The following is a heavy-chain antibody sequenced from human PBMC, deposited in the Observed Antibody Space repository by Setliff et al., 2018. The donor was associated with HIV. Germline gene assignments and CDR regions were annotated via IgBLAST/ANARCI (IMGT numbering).Heavy chain of an antibody. CDR3: ARGIAALTASFDS. J-gene: IGHJ4*02. Sequence: LGESLKISCKGSGYSFTSYWIGWVRQMPGKGLEWMGIIYPGDSDTRYSPSFQGRVTLSADKSISTAYLQWSSLQTSDSGMYYCARGIAALTASFDSWGQGSLVTVPQ. CDR1: GYSFTSYW. CDR2: IYPGDSDT. D-gene: IGHD2-21*02. V-gene: IGHV5-51*01.